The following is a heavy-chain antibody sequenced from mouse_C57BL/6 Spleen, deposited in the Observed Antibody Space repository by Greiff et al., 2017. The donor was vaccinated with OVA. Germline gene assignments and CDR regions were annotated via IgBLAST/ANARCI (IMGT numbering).Heavy chain of an antibody. J-gene: IGHJ4*01. D-gene: IGHD2-12*01. CDR1: GYTFTSYW. Sequence: VQLQQPGAELVKPGASVKLSCKASGYTFTSYWMQWVKQRPGQGLEWIGEIDPSDSYTNYNQKFKGKATLTVDTSSSTAYMQLSSLTSEDSAVYYCAAVYDVYAMDYWGQGTSVTVSS. CDR3: AAVYDVYAMDY. CDR2: IDPSDSYT. V-gene: IGHV1-50*01.